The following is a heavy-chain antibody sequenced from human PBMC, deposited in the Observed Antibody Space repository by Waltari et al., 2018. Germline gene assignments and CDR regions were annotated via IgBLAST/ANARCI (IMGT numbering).Heavy chain of an antibody. Sequence: VQLVESGGGLVQPGWSLRLSCAASGFTFSTSNFNWARQAPGKGLEWVSFLSSGCGTIFYPESVKGRFTISRDDAKSALYLQMNSLRAEDTAVYYCVREGSGFDPWGQGTQVTVSS. J-gene: IGHJ5*02. V-gene: IGHV3-48*04. CDR2: LSSGCGTI. CDR3: VREGSGFDP. CDR1: GFTFSTSN. D-gene: IGHD1-26*01.